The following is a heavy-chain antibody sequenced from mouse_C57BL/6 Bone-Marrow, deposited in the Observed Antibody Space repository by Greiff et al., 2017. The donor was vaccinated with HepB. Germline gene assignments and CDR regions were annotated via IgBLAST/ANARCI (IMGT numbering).Heavy chain of an antibody. D-gene: IGHD1-1*01. Sequence: VQLVESDAELVKPGASVKISCKVSGYTFTDHTIHWMKQRPEQGLEWIGYIYPRDGSTKYNEKFKGKATLTADKSSSTAYMQLNSLTSEDSAVYFCARLGYYGSSLYWYFDVWGTGTTVTVSS. V-gene: IGHV1-78*01. CDR2: IYPRDGST. CDR1: GYTFTDHT. CDR3: ARLGYYGSSLYWYFDV. J-gene: IGHJ1*03.